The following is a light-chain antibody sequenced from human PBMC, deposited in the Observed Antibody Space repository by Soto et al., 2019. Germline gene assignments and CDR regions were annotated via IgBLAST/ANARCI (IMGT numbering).Light chain of an antibody. Sequence: SYELTQPPSVSVAPGKTASISCGGNNIGSKGVHWYQQKPGQAPVLVIYSDTDLPPVIPERFSGSNSANLATLTISRVEAGHEADYYCQVWDSGSAHVVFGGGTTLTGL. V-gene: IGLV3-21*04. J-gene: IGLJ2*01. CDR2: SDT. CDR1: NIGSKG. CDR3: QVWDSGSAHVV.